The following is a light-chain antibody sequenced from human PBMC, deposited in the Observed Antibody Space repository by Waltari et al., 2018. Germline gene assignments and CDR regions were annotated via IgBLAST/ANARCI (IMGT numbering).Light chain of an antibody. J-gene: IGLJ3*02. V-gene: IGLV1-44*01. Sequence: QSVLTQPPSASGTPGQRVTISCSGRSSSIRHNAVNWYQQVPGTAPKLLIYATNQRPSGVPDRFSGSKSVTSASLAISGLQSEDEAAYYCAAWEDSLNGWVFGGGTKVTVL. CDR3: AAWEDSLNGWV. CDR2: ATN. CDR1: SSSIRHNA.